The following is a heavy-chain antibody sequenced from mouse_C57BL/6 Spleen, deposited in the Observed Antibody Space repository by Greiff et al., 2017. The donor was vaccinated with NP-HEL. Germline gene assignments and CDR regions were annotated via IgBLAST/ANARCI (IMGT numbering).Heavy chain of an antibody. CDR3: ARDDTTVVDPFAY. Sequence: VQLQQSGAELARPGASVKLSCKASGYTFTSYGISWVKQRTGQGLEWIGEIYPRSGNTYYNEKFKGKATLTADKSSSTAYMALRSLTSEDSAVYFCARDDTTVVDPFAYWGQGTLVTVSA. CDR1: GYTFTSYG. J-gene: IGHJ3*01. CDR2: IYPRSGNT. V-gene: IGHV1-81*01. D-gene: IGHD1-1*01.